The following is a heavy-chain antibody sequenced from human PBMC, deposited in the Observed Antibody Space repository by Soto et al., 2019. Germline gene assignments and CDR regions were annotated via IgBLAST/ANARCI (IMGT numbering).Heavy chain of an antibody. D-gene: IGHD3-3*01. V-gene: IGHV3-21*01. CDR3: ARVPVTGDFWNAFDI. J-gene: IGHJ3*02. CDR2: ISSSSYI. Sequence: GGSLRLSCAASGFTFSSYSMNWVRQAPGKGLEWVSSISSSSYIYYADSVKGRFTISRDNAKNSLYLQMNSLRAEDTAVYYCARVPVTGDFWNAFDIWGQGTMVTVSS. CDR1: GFTFSSYS.